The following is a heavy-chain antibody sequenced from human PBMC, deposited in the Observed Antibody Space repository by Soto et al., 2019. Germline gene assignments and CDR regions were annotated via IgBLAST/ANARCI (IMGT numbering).Heavy chain of an antibody. V-gene: IGHV2-70*01. CDR2: IDWADDK. CDR1: GFSLSTTGMC. J-gene: IGHJ4*02. Sequence: SGPTLVNPTQTLTLTCTFSGFSLSTTGMCVSWIRQPPGKALEWLALIDWADDKYYSTALKTRLTISKDTSKNQVVLTMTNVEPVDTATYFCSRAVGGFTYGYPDYWGQGTLVTVSS. CDR3: SRAVGGFTYGYPDY. D-gene: IGHD5-18*01.